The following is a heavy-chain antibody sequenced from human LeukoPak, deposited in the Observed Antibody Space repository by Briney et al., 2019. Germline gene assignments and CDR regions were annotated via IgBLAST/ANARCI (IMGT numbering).Heavy chain of an antibody. D-gene: IGHD4-11*01. CDR2: INHSGST. V-gene: IGHV4-34*01. CDR3: ARGLGSNYVSY. CDR1: GGSFSGYY. Sequence: SETLSLTCAVYGGSFSGYYWGWIRQPPGKGLEWIGEINHSGSTNYNPSLKSRVTISVDTSKNQFSLKLSSVTAADTAVYYCARGLGSNYVSYWGQGTLVTVSS. J-gene: IGHJ4*02.